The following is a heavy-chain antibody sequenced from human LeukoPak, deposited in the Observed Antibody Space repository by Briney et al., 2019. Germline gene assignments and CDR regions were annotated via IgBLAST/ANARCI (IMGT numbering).Heavy chain of an antibody. CDR2: INHSGST. D-gene: IGHD3/OR15-3a*01. V-gene: IGHV4-34*01. CDR1: GGSFSGYY. Sequence: SETLSLTCAVYGGSFSGYYWSWIRQPPGKGLEWIGEINHSGSTNYNPSLKSRVTISVDTSKNQFSLKLSSVTAADTAVYYCARGHYNFWSGKQAADWFDPRGPGNPGHRLL. CDR3: ARGHYNFWSGKQAADWFDP. J-gene: IGHJ5*02.